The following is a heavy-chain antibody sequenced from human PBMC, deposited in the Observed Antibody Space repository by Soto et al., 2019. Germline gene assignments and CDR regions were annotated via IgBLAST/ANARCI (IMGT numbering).Heavy chain of an antibody. CDR3: ARVDCSGGSCYDQWELPSGYYYYGMDV. V-gene: IGHV1-69*06. D-gene: IGHD2-15*01. Sequence: QVQLVQSGAEVKKPGSSVKVSCKASGGTFSSYAISWVRQAPGQGLEWMGGIIPIFGTANYAQKFQGRVTITADKSTSTAYMELSSLRSEDTAVYYCARVDCSGGSCYDQWELPSGYYYYGMDVWGQGTTVTVSS. J-gene: IGHJ6*02. CDR1: GGTFSSYA. CDR2: IIPIFGTA.